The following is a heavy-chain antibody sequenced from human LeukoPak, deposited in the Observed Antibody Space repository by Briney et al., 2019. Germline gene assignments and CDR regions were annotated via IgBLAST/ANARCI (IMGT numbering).Heavy chain of an antibody. CDR3: ASYPYDSSWSN. D-gene: IGHD6-13*01. CDR2: IYYSGST. CDR1: GGSISSGSYF. Sequence: PSETLSLTCTVSGGSISSGSYFWGWIRQPPGKGLEWIATIYYSGSTYYNPSLKSRVTISVDTSTNQFSLKLSSVTAADTAVYYCASYPYDSSWSNWGQGTLVTVSS. V-gene: IGHV4-39*01. J-gene: IGHJ4*02.